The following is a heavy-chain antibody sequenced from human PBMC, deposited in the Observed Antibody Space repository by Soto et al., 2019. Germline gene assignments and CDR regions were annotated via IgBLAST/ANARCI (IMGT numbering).Heavy chain of an antibody. Sequence: SETLSVTCAVYGGSVNGYYWNWIRQPPGKGLEWIGEIIHTGGTHYNPSLKSRVTMSVDTSKNQFSLRLSSVTAADTAIYYCATRITVFGLLIPPFDLWGHGTQVTVS. J-gene: IGHJ5*02. D-gene: IGHD3-3*01. V-gene: IGHV4-34*12. CDR2: IIHTGGT. CDR1: GGSVNGYY. CDR3: ATRITVFGLLIPPFDL.